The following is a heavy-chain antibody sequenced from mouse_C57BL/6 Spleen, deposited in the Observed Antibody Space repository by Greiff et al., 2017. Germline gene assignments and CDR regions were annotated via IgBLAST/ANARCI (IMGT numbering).Heavy chain of an antibody. CDR2: IDPSDSET. J-gene: IGHJ3*01. V-gene: IGHV1-52*01. Sequence: VQLQQSGAELVRPGSSVKLSCKASGYTFTSYWMHWVKQRPIQGLEWIGNIDPSDSETHYNQKFKDKATLTVDKSSSTAYMQLSSLTSEDSAVYYCARGSSYSWFAYWCQGTLVTVSA. CDR3: ARGSSYSWFAY. D-gene: IGHD1-1*01. CDR1: GYTFTSYW.